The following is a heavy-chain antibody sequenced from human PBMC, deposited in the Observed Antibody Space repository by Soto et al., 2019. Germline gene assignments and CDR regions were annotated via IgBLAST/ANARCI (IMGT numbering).Heavy chain of an antibody. CDR2: IIPIFGTA. V-gene: IGHV1-69*13. CDR3: KAYYDSSGYYKFDD. CDR1: GGTFSSYA. Sequence: SVKVSCKASGGTFSSYAISWVRQAPGQGLEWMGGIIPIFGTANYAQKFQGRVTITADESTSTAYMELSSLRSEDTAVYYCKAYYDSSGYYKFDDWGQGTLVTVSS. D-gene: IGHD3-22*01. J-gene: IGHJ4*02.